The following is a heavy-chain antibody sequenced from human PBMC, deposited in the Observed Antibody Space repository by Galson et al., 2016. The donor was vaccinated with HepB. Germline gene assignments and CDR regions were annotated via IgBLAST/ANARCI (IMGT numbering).Heavy chain of an antibody. D-gene: IGHD3/OR15-3a*01. V-gene: IGHV4-61*02. Sequence: TLSLTCTISGDSITSGAFDWTWIRQPAGQGLEWIGRIYTTGSTRYSPSLKSRVSISMDTSKNQVSLGLTYATAADSAVYYCAIARAGRWTGALSSWGQGTLVTVSS. CDR1: GDSITSGAFD. CDR3: AIARAGRWTGALSS. J-gene: IGHJ5*02. CDR2: IYTTGST.